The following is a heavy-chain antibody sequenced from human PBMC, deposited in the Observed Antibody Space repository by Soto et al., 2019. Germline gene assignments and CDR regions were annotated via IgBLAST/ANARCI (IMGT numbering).Heavy chain of an antibody. J-gene: IGHJ4*02. D-gene: IGHD3-22*01. Sequence: PGGSLRLSCAASGFTFSSYAMSWVRQAPGKGLEWVSAISGSGGSTYYADSVKGRFTISRDNSKNTLYLQMNSLRAEDTAVYYCAKDRGPIVVVIPAAFDYWGQGTLVTVSS. V-gene: IGHV3-23*01. CDR1: GFTFSSYA. CDR3: AKDRGPIVVVIPAAFDY. CDR2: ISGSGGST.